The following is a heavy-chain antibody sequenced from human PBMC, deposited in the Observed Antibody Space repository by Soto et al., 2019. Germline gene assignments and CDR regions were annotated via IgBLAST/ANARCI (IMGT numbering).Heavy chain of an antibody. V-gene: IGHV3-23*01. CDR1: GFTFSSYA. D-gene: IGHD3-22*01. Sequence: PGGSLRLSCAASGFTFSSYAMSWVRQTPGKGLECVSAISGSGSTTYYADSVKGRFTISRDNSKNTVYLQMNSLRAEDTAVYYCARDSDVSSGYYFLGVYYFDYWGQGNLVTVSS. J-gene: IGHJ4*02. CDR3: ARDSDVSSGYYFLGVYYFDY. CDR2: ISGSGSTT.